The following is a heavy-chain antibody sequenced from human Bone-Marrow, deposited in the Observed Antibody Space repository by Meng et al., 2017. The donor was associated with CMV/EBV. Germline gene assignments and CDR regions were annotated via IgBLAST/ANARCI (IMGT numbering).Heavy chain of an antibody. V-gene: IGHV3-23*01. CDR1: GFTFNTYA. CDR2: ISGSGGST. Sequence: GESLKISCAASGFTFNTYAMTWVRQAPGKGLEWVSAISGSGGSTYYADSVKGRFTISRDNSKNTLYLQMNSLRAEDTAVYYCAKENKGYCSGGSCSGVDYWGQGTLVTVSS. J-gene: IGHJ4*02. D-gene: IGHD2-15*01. CDR3: AKENKGYCSGGSCSGVDY.